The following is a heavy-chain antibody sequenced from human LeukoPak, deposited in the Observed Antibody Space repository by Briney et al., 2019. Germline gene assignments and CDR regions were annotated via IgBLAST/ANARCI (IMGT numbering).Heavy chain of an antibody. CDR1: GFTFSSHS. D-gene: IGHD5/OR15-5a*01. Sequence: PGGSLRLSCAASGFTFSSHSMNWVRQVPGKGPDWISYISSGSDTIYYAESVKGRFTISRDNAKNSLCLQMNNLRGEDTAVYYCARGPAIVYGYFDNWGQGTLVTVSS. V-gene: IGHV3-48*01. CDR2: ISSGSDTI. J-gene: IGHJ4*02. CDR3: ARGPAIVYGYFDN.